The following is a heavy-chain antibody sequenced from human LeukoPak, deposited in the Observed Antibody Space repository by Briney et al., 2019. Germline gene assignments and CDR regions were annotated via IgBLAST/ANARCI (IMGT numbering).Heavy chain of an antibody. CDR1: GFTFSSYE. J-gene: IGHJ4*02. CDR2: IFPSGGEI. D-gene: IGHD2-8*02. V-gene: IGHV3-23*01. CDR3: ATYRQVLLPFES. Sequence: GGSLRLSCAASGFTFSSYEMNWVRQPPGKGLEWVSSIFPSGGEIHYADSVRGRFTISRDNSKSTLSLQMNSLRAEDTAIYYCATYRQVLLPFESWGQGTLVTVSS.